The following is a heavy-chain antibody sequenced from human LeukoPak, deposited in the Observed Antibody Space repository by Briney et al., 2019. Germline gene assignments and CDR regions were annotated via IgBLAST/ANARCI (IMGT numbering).Heavy chain of an antibody. V-gene: IGHV4-59*01. D-gene: IGHD6-19*01. Sequence: SETLSLTCTVSGGSIRSYYWSWIRQPPGKGLEWIGYIYYSGSTNSNPSLKSRVTISVDTSKNQFSLKVSSVTAADTAVYYCARGPWLVRAVDYWGQGTLVTVSS. CDR2: IYYSGST. CDR3: ARGPWLVRAVDY. CDR1: GGSIRSYY. J-gene: IGHJ4*02.